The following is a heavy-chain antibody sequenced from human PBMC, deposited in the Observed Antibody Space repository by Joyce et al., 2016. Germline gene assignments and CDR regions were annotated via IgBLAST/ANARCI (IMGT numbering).Heavy chain of an antibody. D-gene: IGHD5-12*01. V-gene: IGHV3-30*18. Sequence: QVQLVQSGGGVVQPGGSLRLSCAASGFTFSNYGMHWLRQTPDKGREWLAVISYDGGNEYYRDSGRGRFTISRDNSKNTLYLQMNSLGGDDTAMYYCAKTSGDPKHFDYWGQGTLVTVSS. CDR2: ISYDGGNE. CDR3: AKTSGDPKHFDY. J-gene: IGHJ4*02. CDR1: GFTFSNYG.